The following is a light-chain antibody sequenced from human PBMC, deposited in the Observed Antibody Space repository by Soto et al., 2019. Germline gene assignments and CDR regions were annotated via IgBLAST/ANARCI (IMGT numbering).Light chain of an antibody. CDR2: DVG. Sequence: QSVLTQPASVSGSPGRSITISCTGTSSDVGGYNYVSWYQQHPGKAPKLMIYDVGNRPSGVSNRFSGSKSGNTASLTISGLQAEDEADYYCSSYTSSSLHVFGAGTKVTVL. J-gene: IGLJ1*01. V-gene: IGLV2-14*03. CDR1: SSDVGGYNY. CDR3: SSYTSSSLHV.